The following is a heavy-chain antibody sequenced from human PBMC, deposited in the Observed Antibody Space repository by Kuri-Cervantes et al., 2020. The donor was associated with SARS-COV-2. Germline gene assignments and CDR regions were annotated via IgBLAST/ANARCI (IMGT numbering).Heavy chain of an antibody. CDR3: YCAPKEGFDS. J-gene: IGHJ4*02. CDR1: ETTFSNYD. V-gene: IGHV1-8*01. CDR2: VKTNSGNT. Sequence: ASVKVSCKTPETTFSNYDINWVRQATGQGLEWMGMVKTNSGNTLYAQFFQGRVTMTRDISTSTVYMELSSLTSEDTAIYYCYCAPKEGFDSWGQGTLVTVSS. D-gene: IGHD2-21*01.